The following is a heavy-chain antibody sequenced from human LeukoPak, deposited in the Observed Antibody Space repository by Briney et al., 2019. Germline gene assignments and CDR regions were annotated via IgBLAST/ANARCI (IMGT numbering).Heavy chain of an antibody. D-gene: IGHD1-7*01. CDR1: GFTFSSYA. CDR3: ARDSRMELL. J-gene: IGHJ4*02. CDR2: IYSGGST. Sequence: GGSLRLSCAASGFTFSSYAMSWVRQAPGKGLEWVSVIYSGGSTYYADSVKGRFTISRDNAKNSLYLQMNSLRAEDTAVYYCARDSRMELLWGQGTLVTVSS. V-gene: IGHV3-66*01.